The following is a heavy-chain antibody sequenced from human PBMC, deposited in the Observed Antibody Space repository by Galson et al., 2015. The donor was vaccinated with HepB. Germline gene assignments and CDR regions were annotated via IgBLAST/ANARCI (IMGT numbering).Heavy chain of an antibody. D-gene: IGHD4-17*01. CDR1: GYTFTSYD. J-gene: IGHJ4*02. V-gene: IGHV1-8*01. CDR2: MNPNSGNT. Sequence: SVKVSCKASGYTFTSYDINWVRQATGQGLEWKGWMNPNSGNTGYAQKFQGRVTMTRNTSISTAYMELSSLRSEDTAVYYCARVRGLRHPFDYWGQGTLVTVSS. CDR3: ARVRGLRHPFDY.